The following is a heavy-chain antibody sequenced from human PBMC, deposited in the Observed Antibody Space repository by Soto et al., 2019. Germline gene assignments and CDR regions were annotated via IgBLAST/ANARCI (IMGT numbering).Heavy chain of an antibody. CDR1: GGSISSSNW. Sequence: QVQLQESGPGLVKPSGTLSLTCAVSGGSISSSNWWSWVRQPPGKGLEWIGEIYHSGSTNYNPSLKSRVTISVDKSKNQFSLKLSSVTAADTAVYYCARDRIYYGSGSYYNLYYYYGMDVWGQGTTVTVSS. CDR2: IYHSGST. CDR3: ARDRIYYGSGSYYNLYYYYGMDV. D-gene: IGHD3-10*01. V-gene: IGHV4-4*02. J-gene: IGHJ6*02.